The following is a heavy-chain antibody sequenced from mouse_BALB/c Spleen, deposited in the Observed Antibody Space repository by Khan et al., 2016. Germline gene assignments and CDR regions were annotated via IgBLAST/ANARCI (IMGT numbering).Heavy chain of an antibody. J-gene: IGHJ3*01. V-gene: IGHV3-1*02. Sequence: EVQLLESGPGLVKPSQSLSLTCTVTAFSFTSCYTCHGVRHFPGNILEWVGHIHYSGSTKYNPSLRSRISITRDTTKNQFFLQMSSVTAEDTATYYSATDSWGCAYWGQGTLVTVSA. CDR1: AFSFTSCYT. D-gene: IGHD1-1*01. CDR2: IHYSGST. CDR3: ATDSWGCAY.